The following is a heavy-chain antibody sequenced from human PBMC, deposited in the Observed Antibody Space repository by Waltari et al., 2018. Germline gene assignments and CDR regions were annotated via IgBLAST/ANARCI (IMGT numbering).Heavy chain of an antibody. Sequence: EVQLVESGGGLVQPGGSLRLSCAASGFTFSSYWMHWVRQAPGKGLVWVSRINSDASSTSYADSVKGRFTISRDNAKNTLYLQMNSLRAEDTAVYYCASQNRRELFSYWGQGTLVTVSS. D-gene: IGHD3-10*01. J-gene: IGHJ4*02. CDR1: GFTFSSYW. CDR2: INSDASST. V-gene: IGHV3-74*01. CDR3: ASQNRRELFSY.